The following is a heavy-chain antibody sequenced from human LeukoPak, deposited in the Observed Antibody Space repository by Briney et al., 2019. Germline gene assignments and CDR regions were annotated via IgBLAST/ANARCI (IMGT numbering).Heavy chain of an antibody. CDR2: ISSSSTI. CDR1: GFTFSSYS. D-gene: IGHD1-1*01. CDR3: ASPTGPDY. J-gene: IGHJ4*02. V-gene: IGHV3-48*04. Sequence: GGSLRLSCAASGFTFSSYSMNWVRQAPGKGLEWVSYISSSSTIYYADSVKGRFTISRDNAKNSLYLQMNSLRAEDTAVYYCASPTGPDYWGQGTLVTVSS.